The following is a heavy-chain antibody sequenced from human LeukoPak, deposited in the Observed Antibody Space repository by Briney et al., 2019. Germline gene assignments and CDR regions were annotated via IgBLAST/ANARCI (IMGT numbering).Heavy chain of an antibody. J-gene: IGHJ5*02. V-gene: IGHV3-53*01. CDR3: ARDLSYCSSTSCYLGWFDP. CDR2: IYSGGST. D-gene: IGHD2-2*01. CDR1: VFTVSSNY. Sequence: GGSLRLSCAASVFTVSSNYMSWVRQAPGKGLEWVSVIYSGGSTYYADSVKGRFTISRDNSKNTLYLQMNSLRAEDTAVYYCARDLSYCSSTSCYLGWFDPWGQGTLVTVSS.